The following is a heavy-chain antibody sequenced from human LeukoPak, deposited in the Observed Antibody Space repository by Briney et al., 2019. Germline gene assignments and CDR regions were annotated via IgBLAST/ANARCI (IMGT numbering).Heavy chain of an antibody. J-gene: IGHJ4*02. Sequence: GGSLRLSCAASGFTFSSYSMNWVRQAPGKGLEWVSSISSSSSFIYYADSVKGRFTISRDNAKNSLYLQTNSLRAEDTAVYYCASSGSWVYWGQGTLVTVSS. V-gene: IGHV3-21*01. CDR1: GFTFSSYS. D-gene: IGHD6-25*01. CDR3: ASSGSWVY. CDR2: ISSSSSFI.